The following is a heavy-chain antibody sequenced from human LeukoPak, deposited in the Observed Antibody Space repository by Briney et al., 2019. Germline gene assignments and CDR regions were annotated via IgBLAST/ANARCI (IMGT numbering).Heavy chain of an antibody. CDR2: IYYSGST. CDR3: VRDTSYGRYWYFDL. J-gene: IGHJ2*01. CDR1: GGSISTYY. Sequence: SETLSLTCTVSGGSISTYYWSWIRQPPGKALEWIGYIYYSGSTNYNPSLKSRVTISVDTSKKQFSLKLSSVTAADTAVYYCVRDTSYGRYWYFDLWGRGTLVTVSS. V-gene: IGHV4-59*01. D-gene: IGHD3-16*01.